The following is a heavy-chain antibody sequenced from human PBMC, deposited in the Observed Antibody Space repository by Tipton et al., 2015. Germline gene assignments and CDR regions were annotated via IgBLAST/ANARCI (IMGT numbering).Heavy chain of an antibody. V-gene: IGHV4-39*01. J-gene: IGHJ3*02. CDR3: ASLVDTAMVTRAFDI. D-gene: IGHD5-18*01. CDR1: GDSISSSNW. CDR2: IYYSGST. Sequence: TLSLTCSVSGDSISSSNWWSWIRQSPGKGLEWIGSIYYSGSTSYNPSLNSRVTISIDTSKNQFSLKLSSVTAADTAVYYCASLVDTAMVTRAFDIWGQGTTVTVSS.